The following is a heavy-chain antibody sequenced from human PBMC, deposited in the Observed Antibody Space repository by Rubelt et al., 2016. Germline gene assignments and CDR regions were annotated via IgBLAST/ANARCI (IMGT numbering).Heavy chain of an antibody. CDR1: GGSFSGYY. CDR3: ARGLAAAGMELDY. Sequence: QVQLQESGPGLVKPSQTLSLTCAVYGGSFSGYYWSWIRQPPGKGLEWIGYIYYSGSTNYNPSLKSRVTISVDTAKNQFSRKLSSVTAADTAVYYWARGLAAAGMELDYWGQGTLVTVSS. V-gene: IGHV4-59*01. CDR2: IYYSGST. J-gene: IGHJ4*02. D-gene: IGHD6-13*01.